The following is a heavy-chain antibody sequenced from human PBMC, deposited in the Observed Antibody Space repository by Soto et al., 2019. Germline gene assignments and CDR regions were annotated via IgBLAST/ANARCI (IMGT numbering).Heavy chain of an antibody. V-gene: IGHV1-3*01. D-gene: IGHD6-13*01. CDR3: ARDPAPGYSNIDYGMDV. Sequence: VSVKVSCKASGYTFTSYAMYWACHAPGKRPEWMGWINAGNGNTKYSQKFQGRVTITRDTSASTAYMELSSLRSEDTAVYYCARDPAPGYSNIDYGMDVWGQGTTVTVSS. CDR1: GYTFTSYA. CDR2: INAGNGNT. J-gene: IGHJ6*02.